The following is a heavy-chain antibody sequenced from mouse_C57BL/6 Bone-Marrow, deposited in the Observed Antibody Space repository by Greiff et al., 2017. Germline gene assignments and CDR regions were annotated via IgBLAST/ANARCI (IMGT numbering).Heavy chain of an antibody. D-gene: IGHD2-3*01. V-gene: IGHV1-75*01. Sequence: VQGVESGPELVKPGASVKISCKASGYTFTDYYINWVKQRPGQGLEWIGWIFPGSGSTYYNEKFKGKATLTVDQSSSTAYMLLSSLTSEDSAVYFGARLFAGYSWYFDVWGTGTTVTVSS. CDR1: GYTFTDYY. CDR3: ARLFAGYSWYFDV. J-gene: IGHJ1*03. CDR2: IFPGSGST.